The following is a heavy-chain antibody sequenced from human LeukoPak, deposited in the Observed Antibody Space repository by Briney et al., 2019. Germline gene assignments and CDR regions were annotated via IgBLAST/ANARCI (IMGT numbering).Heavy chain of an antibody. D-gene: IGHD2-2*01. CDR2: IYYSGST. CDR3: ARLRLSGYCSGTSCFNYYYYGMDV. CDR1: GGSISSYY. V-gene: IGHV4-59*08. Sequence: SETLSLTCTVSGGSISSYYWSWIRQPPGKGLEWIGYIYYSGSTNYNPSLKSRVTISVDTSKNQFSLKLSSVTAADTAVYYCARLRLSGYCSGTSCFNYYYYGMDVWGQGTTVTVSS. J-gene: IGHJ6*02.